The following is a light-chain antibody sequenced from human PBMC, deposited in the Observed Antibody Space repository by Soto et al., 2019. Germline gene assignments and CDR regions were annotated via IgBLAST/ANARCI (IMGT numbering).Light chain of an antibody. CDR2: EVS. V-gene: IGLV2-14*01. J-gene: IGLJ1*01. CDR1: SSDVGGYNY. CDR3: SSYTSSSTLFV. Sequence: QSVLTQPASVSGSPGQSINISCTGTSSDVGGYNYVSWYQQHPGKAPKLMIYEVSTRPSGVSNRFSGSKSGNTASLTISGLQAEDEADYYCSSYTSSSTLFVFGTGTKVTVL.